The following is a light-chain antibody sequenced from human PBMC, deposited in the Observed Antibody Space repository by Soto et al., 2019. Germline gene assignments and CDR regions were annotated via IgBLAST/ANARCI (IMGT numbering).Light chain of an antibody. Sequence: MVFTPSPHNLFFSPRDRATLSCRGLQGVSASYLAWYQQNPGQAPPLLMYFASSRATRVPDRFSGSGSGTDFTVNISKLAPAYFEVYLCQQYGSFQFTFGPGNNGHSK. V-gene: IGKV3-20*01. CDR2: FAS. CDR3: QQYGSFQFT. J-gene: IGKJ3*01. CDR1: QGVSASY.